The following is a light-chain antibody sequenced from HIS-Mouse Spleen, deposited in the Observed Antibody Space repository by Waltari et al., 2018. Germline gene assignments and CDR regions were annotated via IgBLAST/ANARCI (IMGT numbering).Light chain of an antibody. CDR3: YSTDSSGNHRV. V-gene: IGLV3-10*01. CDR2: EDS. Sequence: SYELTQPPSVSVSPGQTARITCSGDALPQKYAYWYQQKSGQAPVLVIYEDSKRPSWIPERFYGSSSGTMATLTISGAQVEDEADYYCYSTDSSGNHRVFGGGTKLTVL. J-gene: IGLJ2*01. CDR1: ALPQKY.